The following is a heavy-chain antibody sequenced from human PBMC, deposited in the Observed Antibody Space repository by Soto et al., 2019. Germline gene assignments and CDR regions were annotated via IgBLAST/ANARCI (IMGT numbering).Heavy chain of an antibody. D-gene: IGHD3-10*01. Sequence: PSETLSLTCTVSGGSVSSNSYSWGWIRQPPGKGLEWIGYIYYSGSTNYNPSLKSRVTISVDTSKNQFSLKLSSVTAADTAVYYCARHEGQLLWFGEPLAWFDPWGQGTLVTVSS. J-gene: IGHJ5*02. CDR1: GGSVSSNSYS. CDR2: IYYSGST. V-gene: IGHV4-61*05. CDR3: ARHEGQLLWFGEPLAWFDP.